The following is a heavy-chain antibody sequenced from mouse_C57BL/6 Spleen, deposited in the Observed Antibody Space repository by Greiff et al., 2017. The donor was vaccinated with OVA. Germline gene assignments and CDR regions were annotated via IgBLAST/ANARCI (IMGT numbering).Heavy chain of an antibody. J-gene: IGHJ4*01. D-gene: IGHD1-1*01. Sequence: QVQLQQSGPELVKPGASVKISCKASGYAFSSSWMNWVKQRPGKGLEWIGRIYPGDGDTNYNGEFKGKATLTADKSSSTAYMQLSSLTSEDSAVYFCARWNYGSSYYAMDYWGQGTSVTVSS. CDR2: IYPGDGDT. CDR1: GYAFSSSW. V-gene: IGHV1-82*01. CDR3: ARWNYGSSYYAMDY.